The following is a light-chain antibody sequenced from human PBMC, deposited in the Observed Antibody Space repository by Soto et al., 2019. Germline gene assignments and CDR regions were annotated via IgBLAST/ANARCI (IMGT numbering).Light chain of an antibody. CDR1: QSVSSN. V-gene: IGKV3-15*01. J-gene: IGKJ1*01. CDR3: QQYGGSPRT. Sequence: EIVMTQSPATLSVSPGERATLSCRANQSVSSNLAWYQQKPGQAPRPLIYGASTRATGIPARFSGSGSGTEFTLTISSLQSEDFAVYYCQQYGGSPRTFGQGTKVDIK. CDR2: GAS.